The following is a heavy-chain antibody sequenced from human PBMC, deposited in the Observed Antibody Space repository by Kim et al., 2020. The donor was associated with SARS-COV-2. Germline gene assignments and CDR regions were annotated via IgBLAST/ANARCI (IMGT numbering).Heavy chain of an antibody. Sequence: SETLSLTCAVYGGSFSGYYWSWIRQPPGKGLEWIGEINHSGSTNYNPSLKSRVTISVDTSKNQFSLKLSSVTAADTAVYYCARGSEAAAVLYYYYYYGMDVWGQGTTVTVSS. V-gene: IGHV4-34*01. CDR1: GGSFSGYY. J-gene: IGHJ6*02. D-gene: IGHD6-13*01. CDR3: ARGSEAAAVLYYYYYYGMDV. CDR2: INHSGST.